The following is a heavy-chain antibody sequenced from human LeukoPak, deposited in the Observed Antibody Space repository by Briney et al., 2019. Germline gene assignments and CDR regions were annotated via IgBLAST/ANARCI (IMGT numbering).Heavy chain of an antibody. J-gene: IGHJ4*02. D-gene: IGHD3-22*01. V-gene: IGHV1-69*05. CDR2: IIPIFGTA. CDR3: ARVHYDSSGYYFNFDY. CDR1: GGTFSSYA. Sequence: SVKVSCKASGGTFSSYAISWVRQAPGQGLEWMGGIIPIFGTANYAQKFQGRVTITTDESTSTAYMELSSLRSEDTAVYYCARVHYDSSGYYFNFDYWGQGTLATVSS.